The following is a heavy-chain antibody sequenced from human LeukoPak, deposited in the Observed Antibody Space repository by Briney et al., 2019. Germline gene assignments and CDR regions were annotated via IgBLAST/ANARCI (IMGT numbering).Heavy chain of an antibody. J-gene: IGHJ1*01. Sequence: ASVKVSCKASGYTFTSYYMHWVRQAPGQGLEWMGWINPNSGGTNYAQKFQGWVTMTRDTSISTAYMELSRLRSDDTAVYYCARAAADAAEYFQHWGQGTLVTVSS. D-gene: IGHD6-13*01. CDR1: GYTFTSYY. V-gene: IGHV1-2*04. CDR2: INPNSGGT. CDR3: ARAAADAAEYFQH.